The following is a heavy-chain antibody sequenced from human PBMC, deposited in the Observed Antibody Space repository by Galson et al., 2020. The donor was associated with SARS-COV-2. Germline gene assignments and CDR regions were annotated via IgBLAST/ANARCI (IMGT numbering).Heavy chain of an antibody. J-gene: IGHJ4*02. CDR3: ARVKGVAARRYYFDY. V-gene: IGHV4-30-2*01. Sequence: SETLSLTCAVSGGSISSGGYSWSWIRQPPGKGLEWIGYIYHSGSTYYNPSLKSRVTISVDRSKNQFSLKLSSVTAADTAVYYCARVKGVAARRYYFDYWGQGTLVTVSS. D-gene: IGHD6-6*01. CDR1: GGSISSGGYS. CDR2: IYHSGST.